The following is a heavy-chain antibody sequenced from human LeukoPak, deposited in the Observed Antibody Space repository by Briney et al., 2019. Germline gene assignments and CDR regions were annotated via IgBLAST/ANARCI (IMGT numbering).Heavy chain of an antibody. CDR3: ATTYYDFWSGHWPTD. CDR2: INHSGST. CDR1: GGSFSGYY. J-gene: IGHJ4*02. Sequence: SETLSLTCAVYGGSFSGYYWSWIRQPPGKGLEWIGEINHSGSTNYNPSLKSRVTISVDTSKNQFSLKLSSVTAADTAVYYCATTYYDFWSGHWPTDWGQGTLVTVSS. V-gene: IGHV4-34*01. D-gene: IGHD3-3*01.